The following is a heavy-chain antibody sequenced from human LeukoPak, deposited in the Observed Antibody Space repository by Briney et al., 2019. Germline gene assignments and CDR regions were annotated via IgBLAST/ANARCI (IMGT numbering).Heavy chain of an antibody. CDR3: ARDLSITIFGQPYNWFDP. V-gene: IGHV1-69*05. D-gene: IGHD3-3*01. J-gene: IGHJ5*02. CDR1: GGTFSSYA. CDR2: IIPIFGTA. Sequence: SSVKVSCKASGGTFSSYAISWVRQAPGQGLEWMGGIIPIFGTANYAQKFQGRVTITTDESTSTAYMELGSLRSEDTAVYYCARDLSITIFGQPYNWFDPWGQGTLVTVSS.